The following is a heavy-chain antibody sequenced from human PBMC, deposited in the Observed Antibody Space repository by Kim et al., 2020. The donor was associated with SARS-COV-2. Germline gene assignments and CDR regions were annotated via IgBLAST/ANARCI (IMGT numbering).Heavy chain of an antibody. Sequence: SETLSLTCTVSGGSISSYYWSWIRQPPGKGLEWIGYIYYSGSTNYNPSLKSRVTISVDTSKNQFSLKLSSVTAADTAVYYCARSSRKYSTTTPKHTGAHYYYMDVWGKGTTVTVSS. CDR1: GGSISSYY. D-gene: IGHD2-21*01. CDR3: ARSSRKYSTTTPKHTGAHYYYMDV. CDR2: IYYSGST. V-gene: IGHV4-59*08. J-gene: IGHJ6*03.